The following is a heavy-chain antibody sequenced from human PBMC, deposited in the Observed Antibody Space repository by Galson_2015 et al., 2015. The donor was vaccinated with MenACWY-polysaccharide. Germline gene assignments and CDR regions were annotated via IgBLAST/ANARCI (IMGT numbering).Heavy chain of an antibody. J-gene: IGHJ5*02. CDR2: IFNRGGT. Sequence: TLSLTCAVSGASISSSGYHWTWIRQHPRKGLEWIGYIFNRGGTNTNPSLESRVTVSADRSKNQFSLKLSSVTAADTAVYYCAGIPSTMTSFGWFGPWGQGILVTVSS. V-gene: IGHV4-31*11. CDR3: AGIPSTMTSFGWFGP. D-gene: IGHD4-17*01. CDR1: GASISSSGYH.